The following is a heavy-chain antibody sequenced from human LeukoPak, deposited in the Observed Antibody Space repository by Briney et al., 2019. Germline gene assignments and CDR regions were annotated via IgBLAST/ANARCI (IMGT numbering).Heavy chain of an antibody. CDR2: IYQSGTT. V-gene: IGHV4-39*01. CDR3: ARHCEPWTLDAFDI. Sequence: SETLSLTCTVSGDSISNSNYYWAWIRQSPGKTLEWIGTIYQSGTTYYKSSLKSRVTISVDTSKNQFSLMMRSVTAADTAVYYWARHCEPWTLDAFDIWGLGTLVPVSS. J-gene: IGHJ3*02. CDR1: GDSISNSNYY. D-gene: IGHD1-1*01.